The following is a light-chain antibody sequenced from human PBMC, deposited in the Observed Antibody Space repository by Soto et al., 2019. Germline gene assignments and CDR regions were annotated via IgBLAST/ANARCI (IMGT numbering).Light chain of an antibody. V-gene: IGKV3-20*01. Sequence: EILMTQSPATLSVSPGERVTISCRASQSVSSSYLAWYQQKPGQATRLIIYGASSRANGIPDRFSGSRSGTDFILTISRLEPEDFAVYYCQQYGSSHPYTFGQGTKVDIK. CDR1: QSVSSSY. J-gene: IGKJ2*01. CDR3: QQYGSSHPYT. CDR2: GAS.